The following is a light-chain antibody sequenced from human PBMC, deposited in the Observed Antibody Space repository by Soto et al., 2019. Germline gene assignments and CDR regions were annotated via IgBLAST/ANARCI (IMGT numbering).Light chain of an antibody. Sequence: EIVMTQSPATLSVSPGALATLSCRASQSLSSNLAWYQQKPGQAPRLLIYGASTRATGIPARFSGSGSGTEFTLTISSLQSEDFTVYYCQQYNNWPLTFGGGTKVDIK. J-gene: IGKJ4*01. CDR3: QQYNNWPLT. CDR1: QSLSSN. V-gene: IGKV3-15*01. CDR2: GAS.